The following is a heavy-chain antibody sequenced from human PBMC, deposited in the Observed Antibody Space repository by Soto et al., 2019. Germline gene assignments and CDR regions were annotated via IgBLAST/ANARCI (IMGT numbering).Heavy chain of an antibody. D-gene: IGHD3-22*01. CDR1: GYTFTSYA. CDR2: INAGNGNT. CDR3: ASGDYYDIHDY. J-gene: IGHJ4*02. Sequence: QVQLVQSGAEVKKPGASVKVSCKASGYTFTSYAIHWVRQAPGQRLEWMGWINAGNGNTKYSQKFQGRVTITRDTSESTAYMELSILRSEDTAVYYCASGDYYDIHDYWGQGTLVTVSS. V-gene: IGHV1-3*01.